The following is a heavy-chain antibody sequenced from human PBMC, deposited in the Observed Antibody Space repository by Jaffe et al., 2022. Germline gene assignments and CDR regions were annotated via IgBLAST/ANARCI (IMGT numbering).Heavy chain of an antibody. Sequence: EVQLVESGGVVVQPGGSLRLSCAASGFTFDDYAMHWVRQAPGKGLEWVSLISWDGGSTYYADSVKGRFTISRDNSKNSLYLQMNSLRAEDTALYYCARGGTQANWFDPWGQGTLVTVSS. D-gene: IGHD1-7*01. CDR3: ARGGTQANWFDP. V-gene: IGHV3-43D*04. J-gene: IGHJ5*02. CDR2: ISWDGGST. CDR1: GFTFDDYA.